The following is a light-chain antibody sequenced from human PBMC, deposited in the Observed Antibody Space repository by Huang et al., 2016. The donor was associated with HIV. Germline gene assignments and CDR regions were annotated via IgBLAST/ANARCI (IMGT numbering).Light chain of an antibody. V-gene: IGKV3-15*01. CDR3: QQYNNWPPWT. CDR1: QTVSSN. CDR2: SAS. Sequence: EVVMTQSPATLSVSPGERATLSCRASQTVSSNLAWYQQKPGQAPRLLILSASTRATGTPARFSGSGSGTEFTLTITSLQSEDFAVYYCQQYNNWPPWTFGQGTKVEIK. J-gene: IGKJ1*01.